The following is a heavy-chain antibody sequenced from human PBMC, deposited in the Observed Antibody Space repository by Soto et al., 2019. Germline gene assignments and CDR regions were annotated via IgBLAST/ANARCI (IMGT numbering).Heavy chain of an antibody. Sequence: EVQLLESGGGLVQPGGSLRLSCAASGFTFSSYAMSWVRQAPGKGLEWVSAISGSGGSTYYADSVKGRFTISRDNSKNTMYMQMNRLRAEDTAVYYCAKARDIVATLDFDYWGQGTLVTVSS. J-gene: IGHJ4*02. V-gene: IGHV3-23*01. CDR1: GFTFSSYA. D-gene: IGHD5-12*01. CDR2: ISGSGGST. CDR3: AKARDIVATLDFDY.